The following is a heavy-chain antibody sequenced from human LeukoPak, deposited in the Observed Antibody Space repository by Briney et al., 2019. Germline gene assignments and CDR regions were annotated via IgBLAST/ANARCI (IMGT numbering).Heavy chain of an antibody. CDR1: GFTFSTYG. V-gene: IGHV3-30*02. Sequence: GGSLRLSCAASGFTFSTYGMHWVRQAPGKGLEWVAFIRYDGSNKYYADSVKGRFTISRDNSKNTLYLQMNSLRAEDTAVYYCAKDAWSGSYYLDYWGQGTLVTVSS. J-gene: IGHJ4*02. D-gene: IGHD1-26*01. CDR2: IRYDGSNK. CDR3: AKDAWSGSYYLDY.